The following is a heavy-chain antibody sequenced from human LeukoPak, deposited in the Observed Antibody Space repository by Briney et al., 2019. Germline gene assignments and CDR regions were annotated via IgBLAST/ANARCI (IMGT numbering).Heavy chain of an antibody. J-gene: IGHJ4*02. CDR1: GGSISSGGYY. CDR3: ARDWRGFGDY. CDR2: IYHSGST. D-gene: IGHD3-10*01. Sequence: SETLSLTCSVSGGSISSGGYYWSWIRQPPGKGLEWIGYIYHSGSTYYNPSLKSRVTISVDTSKNQFSLKLSSVTAADTAVYYCARDWRGFGDYWGQGTLVTVSS. V-gene: IGHV4-30-2*01.